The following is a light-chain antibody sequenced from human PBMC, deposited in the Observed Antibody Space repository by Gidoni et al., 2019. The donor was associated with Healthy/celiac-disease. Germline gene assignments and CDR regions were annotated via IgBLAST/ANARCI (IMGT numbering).Light chain of an antibody. CDR2: AAS. V-gene: IGKV1-8*01. J-gene: IGKJ1*01. CDR3: QQYYSYPRT. Sequence: IRMTQSPSSFSASTGDRVTITCRASQSISSYLAWYQQKPGKAPKLLIYAASTLQSGVPSRFSGSGSGTDFTLTISCLQSEDFATYYCQQYYSYPRTFGQGTKVEIK. CDR1: QSISSY.